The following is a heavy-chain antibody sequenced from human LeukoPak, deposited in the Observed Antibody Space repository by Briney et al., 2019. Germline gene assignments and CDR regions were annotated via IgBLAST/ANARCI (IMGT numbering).Heavy chain of an antibody. J-gene: IGHJ5*02. D-gene: IGHD4-17*01. V-gene: IGHV1-8*02. CDR2: MNPHSGKT. CDR1: GYTFTSYD. CDR3: ARLSSHYGDYKVDP. Sequence: ASVKVSCKASGYTFTSYDINWVRQATGQGLEWMGWMNPHSGKTGYAQNFQGTVTMTRDTSISTAYMELSSLRSEDTAVYYCARLSSHYGDYKVDPWGQGTLVSVSS.